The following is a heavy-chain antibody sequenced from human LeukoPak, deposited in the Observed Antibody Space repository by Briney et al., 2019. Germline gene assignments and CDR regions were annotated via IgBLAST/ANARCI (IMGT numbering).Heavy chain of an antibody. D-gene: IGHD1-26*01. CDR3: VRGSTGWSSPFDF. Sequence: GGSLRLSCAASGFIFSSYGMHWIRQAPGKGLEWVAFIWNDASNQDYADYVKCRFTSSRDNSNHTLYLQMNSPAAEDTAVYHCVRGSTGWSSPFDFWGQGTRVTVSS. J-gene: IGHJ4*02. CDR2: IWNDASNQ. V-gene: IGHV3-33*01. CDR1: GFIFSSYG.